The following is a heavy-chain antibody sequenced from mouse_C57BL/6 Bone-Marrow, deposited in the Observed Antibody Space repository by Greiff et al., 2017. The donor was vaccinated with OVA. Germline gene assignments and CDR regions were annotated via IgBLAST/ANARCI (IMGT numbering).Heavy chain of an antibody. CDR1: GYAFSSYW. CDR3: ARSGDGYFLHWYFDV. CDR2: IYPGDGDT. D-gene: IGHD2-3*01. Sequence: VQLQQSGAELVKPGASVKISCKASGYAFSSYWMNWVKQRPGKGLEWIGQIYPGDGDTNYNGKFKGKATLTADKSSSTAYMQLSSLTSEDSAVYFCARSGDGYFLHWYFDVWGTGTTVTVSS. V-gene: IGHV1-80*01. J-gene: IGHJ1*03.